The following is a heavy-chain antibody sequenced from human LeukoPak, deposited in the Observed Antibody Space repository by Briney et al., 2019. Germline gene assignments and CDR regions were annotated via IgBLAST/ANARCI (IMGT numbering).Heavy chain of an antibody. CDR3: AKLEAWTTVTGSGVDY. J-gene: IGHJ4*02. CDR2: ISGSGGST. CDR1: GFTFSSHA. V-gene: IGHV3-23*01. Sequence: GRSLRLSCAASGFTFSSHAMGWVRQAPGKGLEWVSAISGSGGSTYYADSVKGRFTISRGNSKNTLYMQMNSLRAEDTAVYYCAKLEAWTTVTGSGVDYWGQGTLVTVSS. D-gene: IGHD4-17*01.